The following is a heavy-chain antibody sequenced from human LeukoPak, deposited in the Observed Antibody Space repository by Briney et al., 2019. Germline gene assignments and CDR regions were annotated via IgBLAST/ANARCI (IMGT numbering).Heavy chain of an antibody. Sequence: GGSLRLSCAASGFKFDYFSMNWVRQIPGKGLEWVSSISGSSSFIYYADSVKGRFTISRDNAKNSLFLQMDSLRAEDTAVYYCARDASGWSVYWGQGTQVTVSS. J-gene: IGHJ4*02. V-gene: IGHV3-21*01. CDR1: GFKFDYFS. CDR3: ARDASGWSVY. D-gene: IGHD6-19*01. CDR2: ISGSSSFI.